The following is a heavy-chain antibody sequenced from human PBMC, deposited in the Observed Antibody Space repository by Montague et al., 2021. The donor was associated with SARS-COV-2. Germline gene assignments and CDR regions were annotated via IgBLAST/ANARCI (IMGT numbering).Heavy chain of an antibody. CDR3: ARGGLYYYGSGSYWLPEHYYYYGMDV. Sequence: SLRLSCAASGFTFSSYWMSWVRQAPGKGLEWVAHIKQDGSEKYYVDSVKGRFTIPRDNAKNSLYLQMNSLRAEDTAVYYCARGGLYYYGSGSYWLPEHYYYYGMDVWGQGTTVTVSS. J-gene: IGHJ6*02. D-gene: IGHD3-10*01. CDR2: IKQDGSEK. CDR1: GFTFSSYW. V-gene: IGHV3-7*01.